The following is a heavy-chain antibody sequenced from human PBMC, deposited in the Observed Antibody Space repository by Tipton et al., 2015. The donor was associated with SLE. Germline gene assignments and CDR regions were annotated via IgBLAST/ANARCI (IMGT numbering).Heavy chain of an antibody. CDR2: IYYSGST. Sequence: TLSLTCTVSGGSISSSSYYWGWIRPPPGKGLEWIGSIYYSGSTYYNPSLKSRVTISVDTSKNQFSLKLSSVTAADTAVYYCARGTETGVVPRFRDDAFDIWGQGTMVTVSS. CDR1: GGSISSSSYY. J-gene: IGHJ3*02. CDR3: ARGTETGVVPRFRDDAFDI. V-gene: IGHV4-39*07. D-gene: IGHD2-2*01.